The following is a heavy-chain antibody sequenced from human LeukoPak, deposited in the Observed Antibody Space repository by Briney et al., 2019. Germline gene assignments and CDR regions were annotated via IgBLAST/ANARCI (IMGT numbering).Heavy chain of an antibody. D-gene: IGHD1-14*01. J-gene: IGHJ3*02. V-gene: IGHV3-9*03. Sequence: PGGSLRLSCAASGFTFDDYAMHWVRQAPGKGLEWVSGISWNSGSIGYADSVKGRFTISRDNAKNSLYLQMNSPRAEDMALYYCAKDRYPDLGPTAFDIWGQGTMVTVSS. CDR2: ISWNSGSI. CDR3: AKDRYPDLGPTAFDI. CDR1: GFTFDDYA.